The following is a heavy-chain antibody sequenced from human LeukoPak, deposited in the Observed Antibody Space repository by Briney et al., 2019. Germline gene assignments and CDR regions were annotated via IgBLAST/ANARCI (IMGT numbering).Heavy chain of an antibody. V-gene: IGHV4-34*01. CDR1: GGSFSGYY. D-gene: IGHD2-2*01. Sequence: SSETLSLTCAVYGGSFSGYYWSWIRQPPGKGLEWIGEINHSGSTNYNPSLKSRVTISVDTSKNHLSLKLSSVTAADTAVHYCARGLGLRGYCSSTSCFYSTRKFDYWGQGTLVTVSS. J-gene: IGHJ4*02. CDR3: ARGLGLRGYCSSTSCFYSTRKFDY. CDR2: INHSGST.